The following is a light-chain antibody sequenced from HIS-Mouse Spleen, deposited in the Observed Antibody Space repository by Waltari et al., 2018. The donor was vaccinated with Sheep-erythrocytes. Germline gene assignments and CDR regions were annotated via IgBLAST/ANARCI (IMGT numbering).Light chain of an antibody. J-gene: IGLJ3*02. CDR2: KDS. V-gene: IGLV3-25*03. Sequence: GQTARITCSGDALPKQYAYWYQQKPGQAPVLVIYKDSERPSGIPERFSGSSSGTTVTLTISGVQAEDEADYYCQSADSSGTWVFGGGTKLTVL. CDR3: QSADSSGTWV. CDR1: ALPKQY.